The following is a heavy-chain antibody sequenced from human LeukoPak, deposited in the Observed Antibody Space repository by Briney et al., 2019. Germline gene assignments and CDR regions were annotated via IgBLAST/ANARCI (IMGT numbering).Heavy chain of an antibody. J-gene: IGHJ4*02. D-gene: IGHD5-12*01. Sequence: GGSLRLSCAASGFTFSSYAMSWVRQAPGKGLEWVSAISGSGGSTYYADSVKGRFTISRDNAKNSLYLQMNSLRAEDTAVYYCVADSGYGLFDYWGQGSLVTVSS. V-gene: IGHV3-23*01. CDR3: VADSGYGLFDY. CDR1: GFTFSSYA. CDR2: ISGSGGST.